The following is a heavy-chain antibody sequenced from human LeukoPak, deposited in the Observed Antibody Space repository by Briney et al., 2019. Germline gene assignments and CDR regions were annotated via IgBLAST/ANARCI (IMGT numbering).Heavy chain of an antibody. V-gene: IGHV4-34*01. CDR2: INHSGST. CDR1: GGSFSGYY. J-gene: IGHJ4*02. D-gene: IGHD3-3*01. CDR3: ARERTYDFWSGSFDY. Sequence: PSETLSLTRAVYGGSFSGYYWSWIRQPPGKGLEWIGEINHSGSTNYNPSLKSRVTISVDTSKNQFSLKLSSVTAADTAVYYCARERTYDFWSGSFDYWGQGTLVTVSS.